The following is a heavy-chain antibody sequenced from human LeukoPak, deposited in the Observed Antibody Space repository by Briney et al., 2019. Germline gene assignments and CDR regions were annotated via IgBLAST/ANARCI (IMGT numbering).Heavy chain of an antibody. CDR2: VSISGGT. CDR3: ARLRNVVLFDY. V-gene: IGHV4-61*02. D-gene: IGHD2-15*01. CDR1: GDSISSDISY. Sequence: SETLSLTCTVSGDSISSDISYWSWIRQPAGKELEWIGRVSISGGTNYNPSLRSRVTISVDTSKNQFSLILSSVTAADTAMYFCARLRNVVLFDYWGQGTLVTVSS. J-gene: IGHJ4*02.